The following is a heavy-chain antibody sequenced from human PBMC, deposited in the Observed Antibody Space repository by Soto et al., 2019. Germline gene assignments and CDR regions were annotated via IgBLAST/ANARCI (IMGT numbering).Heavy chain of an antibody. CDR1: GGSISSYY. D-gene: IGHD2-2*01. CDR3: ATQRSDCSSTSCYSPPFDY. Sequence: SETLSLTCTVSGGSISSYYWSWNRQPPGKGLEWIGYIYYSGSTNCNPSLKSRVTITVDTSKNQFSLKLSSVTAADTAVYYCATQRSDCSSTSCYSPPFDYWGQGTLVTSPQ. V-gene: IGHV4-59*01. J-gene: IGHJ4*02. CDR2: IYYSGST.